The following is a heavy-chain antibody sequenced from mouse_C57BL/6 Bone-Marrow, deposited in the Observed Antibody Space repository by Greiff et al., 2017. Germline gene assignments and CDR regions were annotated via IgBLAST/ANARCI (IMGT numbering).Heavy chain of an antibody. V-gene: IGHV5-4*01. J-gene: IGHJ2*01. CDR2: ISDGGSYT. CDR3: AIYGSSSFDY. Sequence: VQLKESGGGLVKPGGSLKLSCAASGFTFSSYAMSWVRQTPEKRLEWVATISDGGSYTYYPDNVKGRFTISRDNAKNNLYLQMSHLKSEDTAMYYCAIYGSSSFDYWGQGTTLTVSS. D-gene: IGHD1-1*01. CDR1: GFTFSSYA.